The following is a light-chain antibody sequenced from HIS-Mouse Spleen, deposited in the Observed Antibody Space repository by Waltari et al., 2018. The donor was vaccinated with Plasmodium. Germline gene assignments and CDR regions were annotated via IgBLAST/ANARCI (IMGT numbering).Light chain of an antibody. J-gene: IGLJ2*01. CDR3: CSYAGSRMV. Sequence: QSALTQPASVSGSPGQSTTIPCPGTSSDVGSYNLVSWYQQHPGKAPKLMIYEGSKRPSGVSNRFSGSKSGNTASLTISGLQAEDEADYYCCSYAGSRMVFGGGTKLTVL. V-gene: IGLV2-23*01. CDR2: EGS. CDR1: SSDVGSYNL.